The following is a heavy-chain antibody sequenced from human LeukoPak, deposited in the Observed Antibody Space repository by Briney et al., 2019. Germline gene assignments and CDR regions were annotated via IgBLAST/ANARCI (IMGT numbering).Heavy chain of an antibody. CDR2: INHSGST. CDR3: ARHGRRKQMVRGSNWFDP. J-gene: IGHJ5*02. Sequence: SETLSLTCAVYGGSFSGYYWSWIRQPPGKGLEWIGEINHSGSTNYNPSLESRVTISVDTSKNQFSLKLSSVTAADTAVYYCARHGRRKQMVRGSNWFDPWGQGTLVTVSS. D-gene: IGHD3-10*01. CDR1: GGSFSGYY. V-gene: IGHV4-34*01.